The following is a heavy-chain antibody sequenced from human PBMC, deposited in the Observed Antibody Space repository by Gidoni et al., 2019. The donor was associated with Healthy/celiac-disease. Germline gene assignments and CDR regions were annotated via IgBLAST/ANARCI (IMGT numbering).Heavy chain of an antibody. CDR3: AKADYGGNSRMAD. J-gene: IGHJ4*02. Sequence: QVQLVESGGGVVQPGRSLSLSCAAPGFPFSSYGMHWVRQAPGKGLEWVAVISYDGSNKYYADSVKGRFTISRDNSKNTLYLQMNSLRAEDTAVYYCAKADYGGNSRMADWGQGTLVTVSS. CDR2: ISYDGSNK. V-gene: IGHV3-30*18. D-gene: IGHD4-17*01. CDR1: GFPFSSYG.